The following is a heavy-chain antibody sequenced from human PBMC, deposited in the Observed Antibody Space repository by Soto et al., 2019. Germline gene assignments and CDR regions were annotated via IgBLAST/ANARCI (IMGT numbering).Heavy chain of an antibody. CDR1: GGSISSSNW. V-gene: IGHV4-4*02. D-gene: IGHD2-15*01. CDR2: IYHRGSN. CDR3: ATYNLGYYSGGSCYSWDS. J-gene: IGHJ4*02. Sequence: SETLSLTCAVSGGSISSSNWWSWVRQPPGKGLEWIGEIYHRGSNNYNPSLKSRVTISVDKSKNQFSLKLSSVTAADTAVYYCATYNLGYYSGGSCYSWDSWGQGTLVTVSS.